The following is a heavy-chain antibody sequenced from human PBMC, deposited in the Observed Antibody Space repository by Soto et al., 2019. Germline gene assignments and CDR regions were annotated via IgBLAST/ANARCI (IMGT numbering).Heavy chain of an antibody. CDR3: ARVYYYDSSALIPVFDY. CDR2: IYSSGST. V-gene: IGHV4-59*01. Sequence: PSETLSLTCTVSVGSISSYYWSWIRQPPGKGLEWIGYIYSSGSTNYNPSLKSRVTISIDTSKNQFSLKLSSVTAADTAVFYCARVYYYDSSALIPVFDYWGQGTLVTVS. D-gene: IGHD3-22*01. J-gene: IGHJ4*02. CDR1: VGSISSYY.